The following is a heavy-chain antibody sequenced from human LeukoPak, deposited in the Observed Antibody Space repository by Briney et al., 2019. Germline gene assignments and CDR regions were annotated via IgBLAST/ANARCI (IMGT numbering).Heavy chain of an antibody. J-gene: IGHJ3*02. CDR3: ARDMGRSGWYDAFDI. CDR1: GFTFSSYG. Sequence: GGSLRLSCAASGFTFSSYGMHWVRQAPGKGLEWVAVISYDGSNKYYADSVKGRFTISRDNSKNTLYLQMNSLRAEDTAVYYCARDMGRSGWYDAFDIWGQGTMVTVSS. CDR2: ISYDGSNK. D-gene: IGHD6-19*01. V-gene: IGHV3-30*03.